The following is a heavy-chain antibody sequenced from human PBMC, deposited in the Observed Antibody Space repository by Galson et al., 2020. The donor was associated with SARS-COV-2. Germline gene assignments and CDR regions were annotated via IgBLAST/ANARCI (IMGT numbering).Heavy chain of an antibody. Sequence: GESLKISCAVSGFTFTTVGMMWVSQAPGKGLEWVGHIKSKLDAGTTDYAAPVKGRFTISRDDSTNTVFLQMNILRTEDSAVYYCASNSGRYWGQGSLVTVSS. V-gene: IGHV3-15*01. CDR1: GFTFTTVG. J-gene: IGHJ4*02. D-gene: IGHD1-26*01. CDR3: ASNSGRY. CDR2: IKSKLDAGTT.